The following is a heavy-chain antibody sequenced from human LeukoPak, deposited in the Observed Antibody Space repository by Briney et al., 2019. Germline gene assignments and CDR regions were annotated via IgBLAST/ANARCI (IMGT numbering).Heavy chain of an antibody. V-gene: IGHV4-39*07. J-gene: IGHJ4*02. CDR3: ARDKGDGYNDY. CDR1: GGSISSSSYY. CDR2: IDYSGST. Sequence: PSETLSLTCTVSGGSISSSSYYWGWIRQPPGKGLEWIGSIDYSGSTYYNPSLKSRVTISVDTSKNQFSLKLTSVTAADTAVYYCARDKGDGYNDYWGQGTLVTVSS. D-gene: IGHD5-24*01.